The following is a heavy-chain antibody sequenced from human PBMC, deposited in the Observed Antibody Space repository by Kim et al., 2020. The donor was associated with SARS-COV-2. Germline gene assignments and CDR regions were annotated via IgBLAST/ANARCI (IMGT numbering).Heavy chain of an antibody. CDR2: IKSKSKGGTT. D-gene: IGHD3-22*01. J-gene: IGHJ4*02. Sequence: GGSLRLSCEASGFTFSNAWMTWVRQAPGKGLEWVGRIKSKSKGGTTDYAAPVKGRFTISRDDSKNMLYLQMNSLKTEDTAVYYCTTILKYYDGGDDSESYWGQGTLVTVSS. CDR1: GFTFSNAW. CDR3: TTILKYYDGGDDSESY. V-gene: IGHV3-15*01.